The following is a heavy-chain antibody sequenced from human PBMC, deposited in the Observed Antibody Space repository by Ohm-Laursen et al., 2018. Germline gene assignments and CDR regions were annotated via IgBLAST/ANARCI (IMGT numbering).Heavy chain of an antibody. CDR3: AGPYRGSTGSLDY. V-gene: IGHV4-59*08. J-gene: IGHJ4*02. Sequence: TLSLTCTVSGASISSDYWSWIRQPPGKGLEWIGYVANGVSTNYIPSLKSRVTISGDTSKNEFSLKLNSVTAADTAIYYCAGPYRGSTGSLDYWGQGILVTVSS. CDR1: GASISSDY. CDR2: VANGVST. D-gene: IGHD3-10*01.